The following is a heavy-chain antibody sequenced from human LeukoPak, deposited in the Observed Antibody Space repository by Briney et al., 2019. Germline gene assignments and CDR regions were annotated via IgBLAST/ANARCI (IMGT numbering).Heavy chain of an antibody. J-gene: IGHJ4*02. V-gene: IGHV3-21*01. CDR1: GFTFSSYS. CDR3: ARGDGSYYLFDY. D-gene: IGHD1-26*01. CDR2: ISSSSSYI. Sequence: KAGGSLRLSCAASGFTFSSYSMNWVRQAPGKGLEWVSSISSSSSYIYYADSVKGRFTISRDNSKNTLYLQMNSLRAEDTAVYYCARGDGSYYLFDYWGQGTLVTVSS.